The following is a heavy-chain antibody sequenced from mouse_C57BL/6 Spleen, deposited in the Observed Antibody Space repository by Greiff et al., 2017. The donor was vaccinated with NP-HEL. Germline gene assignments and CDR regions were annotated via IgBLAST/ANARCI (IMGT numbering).Heavy chain of an antibody. Sequence: EVQLQQSGPGLVKPSQSLSLTCSVTGYSITSGYYWNWIRQFPGNNLEWMGYISYDGSNNYNPSLKNRISITRDTSKNQFFLKLNSVTTEDTATYYCARDYYGSSLYFDYWGQGTTLTVSS. V-gene: IGHV3-6*01. CDR3: ARDYYGSSLYFDY. CDR2: ISYDGSN. CDR1: GYSITSGYY. J-gene: IGHJ2*01. D-gene: IGHD1-1*01.